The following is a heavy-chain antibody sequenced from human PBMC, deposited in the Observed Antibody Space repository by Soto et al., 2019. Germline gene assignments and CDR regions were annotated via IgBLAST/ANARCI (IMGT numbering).Heavy chain of an antibody. CDR2: INPNSGGT. CDR3: ARESVPAAMGHYYYYYMDV. V-gene: IGHV1-2*04. D-gene: IGHD2-2*01. J-gene: IGHJ6*03. CDR1: GYTFTGYY. Sequence: ASVKVSCKASGYTFTGYYMHWVLQAPGQGLEWMGWINPNSGGTNYAQKFQGWVTMTRDTSISTAYMELSRLRSDDTAVYYCARESVPAAMGHYYYYYMDVWGKGTTVTVSS.